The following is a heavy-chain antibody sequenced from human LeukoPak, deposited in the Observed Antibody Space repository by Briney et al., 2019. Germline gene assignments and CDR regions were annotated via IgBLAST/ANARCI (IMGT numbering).Heavy chain of an antibody. V-gene: IGHV3-48*02. D-gene: IGHD1-26*01. Sequence: GGSLRLSCVASGFTFSSSSMTWVRQAPGKGLEWVSYISGSSSTIYYAASVKGRFTISRDTAKNSLYLQMNSLRDEDTAVYYCARGGGSYAYFDYWGQGTLATVSS. CDR3: ARGGGSYAYFDY. CDR1: GFTFSSSS. CDR2: ISGSSSTI. J-gene: IGHJ4*02.